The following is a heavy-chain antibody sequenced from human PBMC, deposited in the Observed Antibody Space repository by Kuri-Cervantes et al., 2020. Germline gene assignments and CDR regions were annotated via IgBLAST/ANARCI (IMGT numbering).Heavy chain of an antibody. CDR3: ARAAGTYAFDI. Sequence: GSLRLSCTVSGGSISSYYWSWIRQPPGKGLEWIGSLSDSGTTYYNPSLKSRVTVLIDTSKNQFSLRLSSVTAADTAVYYCARAAGTYAFDIWGQGTMVTVSS. CDR2: LSDSGTT. D-gene: IGHD6-19*01. J-gene: IGHJ3*02. V-gene: IGHV4-39*07. CDR1: GGSISSYY.